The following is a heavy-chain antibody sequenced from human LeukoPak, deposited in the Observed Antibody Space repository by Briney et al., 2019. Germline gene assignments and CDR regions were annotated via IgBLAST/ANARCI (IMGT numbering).Heavy chain of an antibody. V-gene: IGHV3-23*01. D-gene: IGHD2-2*01. Sequence: PGGSLRLSCAASGFTFSSYAMSWVRQAPGKGLEWVSAISGSGGSTYYADSVKGRFTISRDNSKNTLYLQMNSLRAEDTAVYYCANALIVVVPAAYDYWGRGTLVTVSS. CDR2: ISGSGGST. J-gene: IGHJ4*02. CDR1: GFTFSSYA. CDR3: ANALIVVVPAAYDY.